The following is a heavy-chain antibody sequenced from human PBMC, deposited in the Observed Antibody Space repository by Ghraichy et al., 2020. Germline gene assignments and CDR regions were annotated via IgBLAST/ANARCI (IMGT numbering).Heavy chain of an antibody. CDR3: AKDRTPSHYYYYMDV. Sequence: LSLTCAASGFTFSSYAMSWVRQAPGKGLEWVSGISGSGGTTYYADSVKGRFTISRDNSKNTLYVQMNSLRVEDTAVYYCAKDRTPSHYYYYMDVWGKGTTVTVSS. J-gene: IGHJ6*03. V-gene: IGHV3-23*01. CDR1: GFTFSSYA. D-gene: IGHD1-14*01. CDR2: ISGSGGTT.